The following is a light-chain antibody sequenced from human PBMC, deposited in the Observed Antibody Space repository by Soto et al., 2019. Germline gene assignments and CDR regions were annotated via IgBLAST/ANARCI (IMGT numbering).Light chain of an antibody. CDR2: AAS. CDR3: QQSYSTPPT. CDR1: QSISTY. V-gene: IGKV1-39*01. J-gene: IGKJ1*01. Sequence: DIQMTQSPSSLSASVGDRVTITCRASQSISTYLNWYHQKPGMAPKLLIYAASSLQSGVPSRFSGSGSGTDFTLTISSLQPDDFATYFCQQSYSTPPTFGQGTKVDIK.